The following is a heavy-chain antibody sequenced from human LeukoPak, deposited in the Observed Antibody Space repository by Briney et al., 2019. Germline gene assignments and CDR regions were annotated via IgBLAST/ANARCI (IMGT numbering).Heavy chain of an antibody. V-gene: IGHV4-31*03. Sequence: SETLSLTCTVSGGPITSGGYFWSWIRQHPGKGLEWIGYISYSGNTYYNPSLKSRLTISVDTSKNQFSLKLSSVTAADTAVYYCARSFGESYSDYWGQGILVTVSS. CDR3: ARSFGESYSDY. J-gene: IGHJ4*02. CDR2: ISYSGNT. CDR1: GGPITSGGYF. D-gene: IGHD3-10*01.